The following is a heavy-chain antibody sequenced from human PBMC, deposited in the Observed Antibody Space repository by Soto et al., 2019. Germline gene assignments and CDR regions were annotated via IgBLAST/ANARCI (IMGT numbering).Heavy chain of an antibody. CDR3: ATMNGYFEY. D-gene: IGHD3-22*01. CDR1: GFSFSTYS. Sequence: PGESLKIACADSGFSFSTYSMSWARQTPGKGLEWVSAITATGDRTYYADSVTGRFTISRDNSKKTHYLQMTSLRAEDTAIYYCATMNGYFEYWGQGTPVTVSS. V-gene: IGHV3-23*01. CDR2: ITATGDRT. J-gene: IGHJ4*02.